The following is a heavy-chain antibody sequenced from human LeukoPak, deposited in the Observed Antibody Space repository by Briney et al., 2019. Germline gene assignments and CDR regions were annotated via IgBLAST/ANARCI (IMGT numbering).Heavy chain of an antibody. CDR3: ATATQPRGYFLH. CDR1: GYTFTTYS. V-gene: IGHV1-18*01. J-gene: IGHJ1*01. CDR2: ISVNNGGT. D-gene: IGHD2-2*01. Sequence: ASVKVSCKASGYTFTTYSLAWVRQAPGQSLEWMGWISVNNGGTNYAQSFQDRVTLTRDTSTNTAYLELRSLKSDDTAIIYCATATQPRGYFLHWGQGTLVTVSS.